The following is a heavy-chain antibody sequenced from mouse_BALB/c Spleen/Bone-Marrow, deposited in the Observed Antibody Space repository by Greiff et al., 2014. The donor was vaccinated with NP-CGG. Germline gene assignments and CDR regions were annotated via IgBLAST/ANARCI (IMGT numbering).Heavy chain of an antibody. Sequence: EVQLQQSGPGLVKPSQSLSLTCTVTGYSITSDYAWNWIRQFPGNKLEWMGYISYSGSTSYNPSLKSRISITRDTSKNQLFLQLNSVTTEDTATYYCARKALYYAMDYWGQGTSVTVSS. J-gene: IGHJ4*01. V-gene: IGHV3-2*02. CDR3: ARKALYYAMDY. CDR1: GYSITSDYA. CDR2: ISYSGST.